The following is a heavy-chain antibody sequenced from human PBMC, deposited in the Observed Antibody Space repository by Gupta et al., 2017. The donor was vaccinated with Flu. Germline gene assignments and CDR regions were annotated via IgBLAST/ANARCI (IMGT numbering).Heavy chain of an antibody. CDR1: GGSFSGYY. J-gene: IGHJ4*02. CDR2: INHSGRT. D-gene: IGHD3-16*01. Sequence: QVQLQQWGAGLLKPSETLSLTCAVYGGSFSGYYWSWIRQPPGKGLEWIGEINHSGRTNDNPALKSRVTISVETAKKQCSLKLGSVTAADTDVYYCARTRTYTINQFDYGGQGTMVTVSS. CDR3: ARTRTYTINQFDY. V-gene: IGHV4-34*01.